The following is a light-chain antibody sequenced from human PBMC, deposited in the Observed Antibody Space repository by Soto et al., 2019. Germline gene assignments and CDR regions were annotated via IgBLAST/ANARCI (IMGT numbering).Light chain of an antibody. J-gene: IGKJ4*01. CDR1: QSLLNSANDKIH. V-gene: IGKV4-1*01. CDR3: QQSFSAHLT. Sequence: DIVMTQSPASLAVSLGERATINCKSSQSLLNSANDKIHLAWYQQKPGQPPKLLIWRASTRDSGVPDRFSGSGSGTEFSLTINSLQAEDVASYYCQQSFSAHLTFGGGTKVEI. CDR2: RAS.